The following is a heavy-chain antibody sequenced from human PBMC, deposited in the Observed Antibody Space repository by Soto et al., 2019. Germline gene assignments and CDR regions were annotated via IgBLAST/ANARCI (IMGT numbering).Heavy chain of an antibody. CDR2: IYHSGST. Sequence: SETLSLTCAVSGGSISSGGYSWSWIRQPPGKGLEWIGYIYHSGSTYYNPSLKSRVTISVDRSKNQFSLKLSSVTAADTAVYYCASYNWNSIFDYWGQGTLVTVSS. CDR3: ASYNWNSIFDY. CDR1: GGSISSGGYS. V-gene: IGHV4-30-2*01. D-gene: IGHD1-7*01. J-gene: IGHJ4*02.